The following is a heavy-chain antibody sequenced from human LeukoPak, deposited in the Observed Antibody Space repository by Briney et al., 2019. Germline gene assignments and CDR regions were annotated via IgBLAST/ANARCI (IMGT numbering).Heavy chain of an antibody. D-gene: IGHD1-20*01. CDR2: ISYDGSNR. CDR1: GVSFSSYG. Sequence: GRSLRLSCAASGVSFSSYGMHWVRQAPGKGLEWVAVISYDGSNRYYADSVKGRFTISRDNSKNTLYLQMNSLRTEDTAVYYCAIPHNIANWNLGSDSDWFDPWGQGTLVTVSS. CDR3: AIPHNIANWNLGSDSDWFDP. J-gene: IGHJ5*02. V-gene: IGHV3-30*03.